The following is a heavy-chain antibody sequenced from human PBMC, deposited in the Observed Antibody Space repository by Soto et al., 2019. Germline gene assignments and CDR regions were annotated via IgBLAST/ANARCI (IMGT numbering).Heavy chain of an antibody. D-gene: IGHD6-19*01. V-gene: IGHV3-30*03. Sequence: PGWSLRLSCSASGFTFSSYGMHWVRQAPGKGLEWVAFISYDGSNKYYADSVKGRFTISRDISKNTLYLQMNSLGAEDTAVYYCDRQQGLAGEFDYWGQGTLVTVSS. CDR3: DRQQGLAGEFDY. CDR1: GFTFSSYG. CDR2: ISYDGSNK. J-gene: IGHJ4*02.